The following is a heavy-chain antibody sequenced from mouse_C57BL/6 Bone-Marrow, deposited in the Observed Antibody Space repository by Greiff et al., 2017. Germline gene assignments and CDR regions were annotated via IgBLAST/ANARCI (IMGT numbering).Heavy chain of an antibody. D-gene: IGHD2-4*01. V-gene: IGHV1-47*01. J-gene: IGHJ3*01. CDR1: GYTFTTYP. CDR2: FHPYNDDT. CDR3: ARRSIYYDYDEFDY. Sequence: QVQLKQSGAELVKPGASVKMSCKASGYTFTTYPIEWMKQNHGKSLEWIGNFHPYNDDTKYNEKFKGKATLTVEKSSSTVYFELSRLTSDDSAVYYCARRSIYYDYDEFDYWGQGTLVTVSA.